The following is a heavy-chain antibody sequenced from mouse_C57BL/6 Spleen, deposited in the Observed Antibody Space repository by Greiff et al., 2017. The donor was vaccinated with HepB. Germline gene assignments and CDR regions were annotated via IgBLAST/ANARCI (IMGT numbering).Heavy chain of an antibody. CDR2: IYPGSGST. V-gene: IGHV1-55*01. CDR1: GYTFTSYW. J-gene: IGHJ2*01. D-gene: IGHD2-4*01. CDR3: ARKGLPYYFDY. Sequence: VKLQESGAELVKPGASVKMSCKASGYTFTSYWITWVKQRPGQGLEWIGDIYPGSGSTNYNEKFKSKATLTVDTSSSTAYMQLSSLTSEDSAVYYCARKGLPYYFDYWGQGTTLTVSS.